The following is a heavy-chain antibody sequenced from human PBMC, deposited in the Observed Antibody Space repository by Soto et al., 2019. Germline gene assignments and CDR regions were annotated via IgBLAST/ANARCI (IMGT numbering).Heavy chain of an antibody. Sequence: GGSLRLSCAASGFTFSSCGMHWVRQAPGKGLEWVAVISYDGSNKYYADSVKGRFTISRDNSKNTLYLQMNSLRAEDTAVYYCAKDLNPAMVPTYYFDYWGQGTLVTVSS. V-gene: IGHV3-30*18. D-gene: IGHD5-18*01. CDR3: AKDLNPAMVPTYYFDY. J-gene: IGHJ4*02. CDR1: GFTFSSCG. CDR2: ISYDGSNK.